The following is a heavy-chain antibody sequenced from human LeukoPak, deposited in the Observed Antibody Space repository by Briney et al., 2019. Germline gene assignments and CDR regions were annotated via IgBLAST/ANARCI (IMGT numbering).Heavy chain of an antibody. Sequence: GGSLRLSCAASGFTLSDHYMDWVRQAPGKGLEWVSAISASGGSTYYADSVKGRFTISRDNSKNTLYLQMNSLRAEDTAVYYCPSGSADYWGQGTLVTVSS. D-gene: IGHD1-26*01. CDR2: ISASGGST. J-gene: IGHJ4*02. CDR1: GFTLSDHY. CDR3: PSGSADY. V-gene: IGHV3-23*01.